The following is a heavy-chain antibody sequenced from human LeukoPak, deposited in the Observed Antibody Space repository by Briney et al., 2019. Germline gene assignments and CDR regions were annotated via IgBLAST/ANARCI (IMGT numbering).Heavy chain of an antibody. CDR1: GGSISTYY. CDR2: ISYSGST. J-gene: IGHJ4*02. V-gene: IGHV4-59*08. Sequence: PSETLSLTCTVSGGSISTYYWTWIRQPPGKGLEWIGSISYSGSTNNSPSLEGRVTMSVDTSKNQFPLQLSSVTAADTAVYFCARQESSYGSGSYFDYWGQGFLVTVSS. D-gene: IGHD3-10*01. CDR3: ARQESSYGSGSYFDY.